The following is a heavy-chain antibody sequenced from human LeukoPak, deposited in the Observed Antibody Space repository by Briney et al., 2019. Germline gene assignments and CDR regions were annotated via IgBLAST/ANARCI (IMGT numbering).Heavy chain of an antibody. Sequence: SEILPLTCTVSGGSISNYYWSWIRQPPGKGLEWIGYISYSGSTNYNPSLRSRVAISEDTSRNQFSLRLNSVTAADTAVYYCARHIPVIWSSGYYYGMDVWGQGTTVTVSS. J-gene: IGHJ6*02. D-gene: IGHD3-3*01. CDR2: ISYSGST. V-gene: IGHV4-59*08. CDR3: ARHIPVIWSSGYYYGMDV. CDR1: GGSISNYY.